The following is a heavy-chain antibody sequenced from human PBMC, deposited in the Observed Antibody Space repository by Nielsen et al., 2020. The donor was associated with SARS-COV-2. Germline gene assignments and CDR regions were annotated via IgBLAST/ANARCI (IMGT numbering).Heavy chain of an antibody. Sequence: SLKISCAASGFTFDDYAMHWVRQAPGKGLEWVSGISWNSGSIGYADSVKGRFTTSRNNAKNSVFLQLTGLRAEDTAVYYCARVERGYSYGVWGQGTTVTVSS. CDR3: ARVERGYSYGV. CDR1: GFTFDDYA. D-gene: IGHD5-18*01. V-gene: IGHV3-9*01. CDR2: ISWNSGSI. J-gene: IGHJ6*02.